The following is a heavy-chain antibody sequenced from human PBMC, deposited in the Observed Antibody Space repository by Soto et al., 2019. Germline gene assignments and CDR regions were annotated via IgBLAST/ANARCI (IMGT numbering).Heavy chain of an antibody. CDR3: ASVIAAAGGGEGY. Sequence: SETLCVGCTISVGSISSYYWSWIRQPPGKGLELIGYIYYSGSTNYNPSLKSRVTISVDTSKNQFSLKLSSVTAADTAVYYCASVIAAAGGGEGYWGQGTMVTVSS. V-gene: IGHV4-59*01. J-gene: IGHJ4*02. CDR1: VGSISSYY. CDR2: IYYSGST. D-gene: IGHD6-13*01.